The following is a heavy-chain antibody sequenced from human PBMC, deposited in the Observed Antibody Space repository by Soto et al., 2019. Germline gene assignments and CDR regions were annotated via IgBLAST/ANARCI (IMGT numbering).Heavy chain of an antibody. D-gene: IGHD1-26*01. V-gene: IGHV3-33*01. Sequence: QVQLVESGGGVVQPGRSLRLSCAASGFTFSSYGMHWVRQAPGKGLEWVAVIWYDGSNKYYANSVKGRFTISRDNSKNMLYLQMNLLRAEDKAVYYCVRDGSGRRVHVTYYYYGMDVWRKWSTVSVS. CDR1: GFTFSSYG. CDR3: VRDGSGRRVHVTYYYYGMDV. CDR2: IWYDGSNK. J-gene: IGHJ6*04.